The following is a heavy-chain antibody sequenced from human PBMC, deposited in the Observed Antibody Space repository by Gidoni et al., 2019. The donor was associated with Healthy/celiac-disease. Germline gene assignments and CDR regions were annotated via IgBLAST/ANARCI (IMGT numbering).Heavy chain of an antibody. CDR3: ARGLGEFRSTRHLDY. V-gene: IGHV4-34*01. Sequence: QVQLQQWGAGPLQPSETLSLTCAVYGGSSSGYYWSWIRQPPGKGLEWIGEINHSGSTNYDPSLKGRVTIAVDTSKNQFSLKLSSVTAAYTAVYYCARGLGEFRSTRHLDYWGQGTLVTVSS. CDR2: INHSGST. J-gene: IGHJ4*02. D-gene: IGHD3-16*01. CDR1: GGSSSGYY.